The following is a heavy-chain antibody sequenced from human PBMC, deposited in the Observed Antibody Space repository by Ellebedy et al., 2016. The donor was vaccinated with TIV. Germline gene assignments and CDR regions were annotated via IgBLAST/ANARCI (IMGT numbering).Heavy chain of an antibody. CDR2: IYTSGST. D-gene: IGHD1-1*01. V-gene: IGHV4-4*07. CDR3: ARSTGENWFNV. CDR1: GGSISGYF. Sequence: SETLSLTXTVSGGSISGYFWSWIRQPAGKGLEWIGRIYTSGSTNYSPSLKSRLTMSIDTSKNQFSLKLSSVTAADTVVYYCARSTGENWFNVWGQGILVTVSS. J-gene: IGHJ5*02.